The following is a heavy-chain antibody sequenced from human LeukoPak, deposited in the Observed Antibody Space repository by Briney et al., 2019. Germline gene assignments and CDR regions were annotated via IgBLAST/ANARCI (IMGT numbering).Heavy chain of an antibody. J-gene: IGHJ4*02. Sequence: SETLSLTCTVSGGSISSSSYYWGWIRQPPGKGLEWIGSIYYSGSTYYNPSLKSRVTISVDTSKNQFSLKLSSVTAADTAVYYCARHNDFWSGYYSHFDYWGQGTLVTVSS. CDR2: IYYSGST. V-gene: IGHV4-39*01. CDR3: ARHNDFWSGYYSHFDY. CDR1: GGSISSSSYY. D-gene: IGHD3-3*01.